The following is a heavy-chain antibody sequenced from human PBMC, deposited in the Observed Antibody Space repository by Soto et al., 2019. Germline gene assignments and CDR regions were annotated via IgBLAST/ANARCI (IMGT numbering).Heavy chain of an antibody. CDR3: ASPGPPFDP. CDR2: IIPILGIA. CDR1: GGTFSSYT. Sequence: QVQLVQSGAEVKKPGSSVKVSCKASGGTFSSYTISWVRQAPGQGLEWMGRIIPILGIANYAQKFQGRVTITADKPTSTAYMELSSLRSEDTAVYYCASPGPPFDPWGQGTLVTVSA. V-gene: IGHV1-69*02. J-gene: IGHJ5*02.